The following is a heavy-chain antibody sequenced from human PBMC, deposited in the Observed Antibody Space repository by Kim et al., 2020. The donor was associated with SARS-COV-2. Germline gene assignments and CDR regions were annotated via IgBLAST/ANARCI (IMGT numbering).Heavy chain of an antibody. J-gene: IGHJ4*02. V-gene: IGHV4-31*03. CDR1: GDSISSGGSY. CDR3: ARVNYYDSSGSFHFDY. D-gene: IGHD3-22*01. Sequence: SETLSLTCTVSGDSISSGGSYWSWIRQLPGKGLEWIGYIYYTGNSYYNPSLERRLTISVDTSTNQFSLRLTSVTAADTAVYYCARVNYYDSSGSFHFDYWGQGTLVTVSS. CDR2: IYYTGNS.